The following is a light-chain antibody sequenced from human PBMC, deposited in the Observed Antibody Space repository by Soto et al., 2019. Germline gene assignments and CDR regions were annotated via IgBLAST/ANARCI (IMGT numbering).Light chain of an antibody. CDR1: SSDIGSYDH. Sequence: QSVLTQPASVSGSPGQSITTSCSGTSSDIGSYDHVAWYQQFPGKSPKLIIYAVSDRPSGVSDRFSGSKSGISASLTISGLQTEDEADYYCISYTDRQSYLFGTGTKSPS. CDR2: AVS. CDR3: ISYTDRQSYL. J-gene: IGLJ1*01. V-gene: IGLV2-14*03.